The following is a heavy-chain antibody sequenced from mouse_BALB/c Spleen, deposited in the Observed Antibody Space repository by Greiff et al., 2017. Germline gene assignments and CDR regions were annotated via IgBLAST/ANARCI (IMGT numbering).Heavy chain of an antibody. D-gene: IGHD2-2*01. CDR1: GYSITSGYF. CDR2: ISYDGSN. V-gene: IGHV3-6*02. CDR3: TSSGYDVAMDD. J-gene: IGHJ4*01. Sequence: EVKLMESGPGLVKPSQSLSLTCSVTGYSITSGYFWNWIRQLPGNKLEWMGYISYDGSNNYNPSLKNRISITRDTSKNQFFLKLNSVTTEDTATYYCTSSGYDVAMDDWGQGTSVTVSS.